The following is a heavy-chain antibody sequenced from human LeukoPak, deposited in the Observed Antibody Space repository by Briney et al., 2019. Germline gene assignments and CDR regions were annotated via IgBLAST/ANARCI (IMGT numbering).Heavy chain of an antibody. Sequence: GGSLRLSCTGSGFTFGDHAMSWVRQAPGKGLEWVGFIRSKAYRGTTEYAASVKGRFTISRDDSASIAYLQMNSLRTEDTAVYYCARGPIQLWIHNAMDVWGQGTTVTVSS. J-gene: IGHJ6*02. D-gene: IGHD5-18*01. CDR3: ARGPIQLWIHNAMDV. CDR1: GFTFGDHA. V-gene: IGHV3-49*04. CDR2: IRSKAYRGTT.